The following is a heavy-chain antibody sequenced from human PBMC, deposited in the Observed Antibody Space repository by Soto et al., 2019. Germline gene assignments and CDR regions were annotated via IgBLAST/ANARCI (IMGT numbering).Heavy chain of an antibody. CDR3: ARGPPLVVPAAIRPLGAFDI. V-gene: IGHV1-46*01. CDR2: INPSGGST. Sequence: QVQLVQSGAEVKKPGASVKVSCKASGYTFTSYYMHWVRQAPGQGLEWMGIINPSGGSTSYAQKFQGRVTMTWDTSTSTVYMELSSLRSEDTAVYYCARGPPLVVPAAIRPLGAFDIWGQGTMVTVSS. D-gene: IGHD2-2*02. J-gene: IGHJ3*02. CDR1: GYTFTSYY.